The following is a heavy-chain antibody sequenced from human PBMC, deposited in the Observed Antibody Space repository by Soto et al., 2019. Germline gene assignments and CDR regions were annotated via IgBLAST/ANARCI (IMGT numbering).Heavy chain of an antibody. CDR3: ARDAEYHSSSGYYLFDE. D-gene: IGHD3-22*01. CDR1: GLSFSSYG. J-gene: IGHJ4*02. Sequence: GGSLRLSCADSGLSFSSYGMHWVRQAPGEGLEWVAAISYDGSNKNYLASLEGRFTISRDNSKNTLYLQMNALRPEDTAVYYCARDAEYHSSSGYYLFDEWGKGTLVTVA. V-gene: IGHV3-30*03. CDR2: ISYDGSNK.